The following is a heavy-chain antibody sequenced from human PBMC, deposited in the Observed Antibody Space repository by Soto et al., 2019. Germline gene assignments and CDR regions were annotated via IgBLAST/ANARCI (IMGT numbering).Heavy chain of an antibody. CDR2: IYWDEDK. Sequence: QITLKESGPTLVKPTQTLTLTCTFSGFSLSTRGVAVGWFRQPPGKALEWLALIYWDEDKWYSPSLKSRLTITNDTSKNQLVLTITNMAPVDTVTYYCAHRPRGYAYYFDYWCQGTLVTVSS. V-gene: IGHV2-5*02. J-gene: IGHJ4*02. D-gene: IGHD5-12*01. CDR3: AHRPRGYAYYFDY. CDR1: GFSLSTRGVA.